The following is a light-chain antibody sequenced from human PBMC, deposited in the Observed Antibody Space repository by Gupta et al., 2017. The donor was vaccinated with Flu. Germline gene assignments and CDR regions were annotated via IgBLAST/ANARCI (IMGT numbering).Light chain of an antibody. Sequence: QSALTQPASVSGSPGQSITISCTGTSSDVGSYNLVSWYQQHPGKAPKLMIYEGSKRPSGVSNRFSGSKSGNTASLTISGLQAEDEADYDGCSYEGSSTSVVFGGGPKL. CDR3: CSYEGSSTSVV. J-gene: IGLJ2*01. CDR2: EGS. CDR1: SSDVGSYNL. V-gene: IGLV2-23*01.